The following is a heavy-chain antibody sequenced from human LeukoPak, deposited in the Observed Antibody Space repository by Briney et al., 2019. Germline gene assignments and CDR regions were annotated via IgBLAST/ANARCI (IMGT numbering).Heavy chain of an antibody. CDR1: GFTVSSNY. D-gene: IGHD4-23*01. V-gene: IGHV3-66*01. CDR3: ASDGYGGNSDAFDI. J-gene: IGHJ3*02. CDR2: IYSGGST. Sequence: GGSLRLSCAASGFTVSSNYMSWVRQAPGKGLEWVSVIYSGGSTYYADSVKGRFTISRDNSKNTLYLQMNSLRAEDTAVYYCASDGYGGNSDAFDIWGQGTMVTVSS.